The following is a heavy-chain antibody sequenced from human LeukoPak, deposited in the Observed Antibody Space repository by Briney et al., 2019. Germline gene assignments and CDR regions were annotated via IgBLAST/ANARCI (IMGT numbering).Heavy chain of an antibody. D-gene: IGHD3-22*01. Sequence: GGSLRLSCAASGFTFSTFAMSWVRQAPGKGLEWVSTISGSADSTYYADSVKGRFTISRDNSKNTLYLQMNSLRAEDTAVYYCAKDRITMIVVAKILFDPWGQGTLVTVSS. J-gene: IGHJ5*02. CDR2: ISGSADST. CDR1: GFTFSTFA. V-gene: IGHV3-23*01. CDR3: AKDRITMIVVAKILFDP.